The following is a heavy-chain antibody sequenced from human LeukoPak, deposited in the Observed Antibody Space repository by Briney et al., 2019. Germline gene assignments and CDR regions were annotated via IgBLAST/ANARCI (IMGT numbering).Heavy chain of an antibody. CDR2: INPHSGST. J-gene: IGHJ4*02. V-gene: IGHV1-2*02. CDR3: ARRGLAASSDS. Sequence: ASVKVSCKASGYSFTGYFILWMRQAPGQGLEWLGWINPHSGSTNYAPKFQGRVTSTRDTSINTVYLEVTGLRPDDTAIYYCARRGLAASSDSWGQGTLVTVSS. CDR1: GYSFTGYF. D-gene: IGHD2-15*01.